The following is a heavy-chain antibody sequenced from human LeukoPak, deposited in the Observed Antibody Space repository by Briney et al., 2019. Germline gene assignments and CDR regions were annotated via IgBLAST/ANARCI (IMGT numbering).Heavy chain of an antibody. J-gene: IGHJ4*02. D-gene: IGHD5-24*01. CDR3: ARAGRDGYNYADS. CDR1: GLTVSSNY. Sequence: GGSLRLSCAASGLTVSSNYMSWVRQAPGKGLEWVSVIYRGGTTYYADSVKGRFTISRDNSKNTLYLQMNSLRAEDTAVYYCARAGRDGYNYADSWGQGTLVTVSS. V-gene: IGHV3-53*01. CDR2: IYRGGTT.